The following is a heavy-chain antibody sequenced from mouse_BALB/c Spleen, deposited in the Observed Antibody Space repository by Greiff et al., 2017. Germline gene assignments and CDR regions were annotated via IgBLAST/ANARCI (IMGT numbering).Heavy chain of an antibody. CDR3: AKFITTAQGFDY. V-gene: IGHV5-6-5*01. J-gene: IGHJ2*01. D-gene: IGHD1-2*01. Sequence: EVQVVESGGGLVNPGGSLKLSCAASGFTFSSYAMSWVRQTPEKRLEWVASISSGGSTYYPDSVKGRFTISRDNARNILYLQMSSLRSEDTAMYYCAKFITTAQGFDYWGQGTTLTVSS. CDR1: GFTFSSYA. CDR2: ISSGGST.